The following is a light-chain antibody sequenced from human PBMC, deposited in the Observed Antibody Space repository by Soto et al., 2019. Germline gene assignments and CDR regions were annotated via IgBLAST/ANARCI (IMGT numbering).Light chain of an antibody. V-gene: IGLV2-14*01. CDR2: DVS. CDR3: TSYTSIIPYV. CDR1: SSDVGGYNY. J-gene: IGLJ1*01. Sequence: QSALTQPPSASGSPGQSVTISCTGTSSDVGGYNYVSWYQQHPGRAPKLMIYDVSNRPSGVSNRFSGSKSGNTASLTISGLQAEDEADYYCTSYTSIIPYVFGTGTKVTV.